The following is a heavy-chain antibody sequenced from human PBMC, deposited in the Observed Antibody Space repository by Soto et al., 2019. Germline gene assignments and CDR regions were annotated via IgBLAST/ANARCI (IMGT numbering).Heavy chain of an antibody. J-gene: IGHJ6*03. CDR2: IYYSGST. D-gene: IGHD4-17*01. CDR1: GGSISSYY. Sequence: TLSLTCTVSGGSISSYYWSWIRQPPGKGLEWIGYIYYSGSTNYNPSLKSRVTISVDTSKNQFSLKLSSVTAADTAVYYCARYGDYNYYYYYMDVWGKGTTVTVSS. CDR3: ARYGDYNYYYYYMDV. V-gene: IGHV4-59*08.